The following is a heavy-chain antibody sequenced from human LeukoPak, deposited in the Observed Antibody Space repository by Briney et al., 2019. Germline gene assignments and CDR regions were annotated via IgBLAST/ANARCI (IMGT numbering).Heavy chain of an antibody. J-gene: IGHJ4*02. V-gene: IGHV4-30-4*01. D-gene: IGHD3-22*01. CDR3: AREGYYYDSSGYYFFDY. Sequence: SETLSLTCTVSGGSISSGDYHWSWIRQPPGKGLEWIGYIYYSGSTYYNPSLKSRVTISVDTSKNQFSLKLSSVTAADTAVYYCAREGYYYDSSGYYFFDYWGQGTLVTVSS. CDR2: IYYSGST. CDR1: GGSISSGDYH.